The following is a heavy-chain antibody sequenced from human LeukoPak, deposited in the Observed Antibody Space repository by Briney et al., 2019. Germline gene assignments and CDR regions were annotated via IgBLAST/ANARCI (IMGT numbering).Heavy chain of an antibody. D-gene: IGHD1-26*01. V-gene: IGHV1-46*01. J-gene: IGHJ4*02. CDR3: ARDSGSGNNDY. CDR1: GYTFPSYF. CDR2: INPTGGST. Sequence: ASVKVSCKASGYTFPSYFMHWVRQAPGQGLEWMGIINPTGGSTTYAQKFQGRVTFISNTSATTAFMELSSLRSEDAAVYYCARDSGSGNNDYWGQGTLVTVSS.